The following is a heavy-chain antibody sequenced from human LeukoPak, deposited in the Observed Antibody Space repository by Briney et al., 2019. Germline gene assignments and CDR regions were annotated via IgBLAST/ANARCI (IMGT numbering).Heavy chain of an antibody. CDR3: VRGRLAYCSSSTCQTWFDP. CDR2: VYNSGST. Sequence: PSQTLSLTCTVSGGSISSGSNYWSWIRQPAGKGLEWIGRVYNSGSTNYNPSLKSRVTISIDTSKNQFSLKLTSVTAADTAVYYCVRGRLAYCSSSTCQTWFDPWGQGTLVTVSS. V-gene: IGHV4-61*02. CDR1: GGSISSGSNY. J-gene: IGHJ5*02. D-gene: IGHD2-2*01.